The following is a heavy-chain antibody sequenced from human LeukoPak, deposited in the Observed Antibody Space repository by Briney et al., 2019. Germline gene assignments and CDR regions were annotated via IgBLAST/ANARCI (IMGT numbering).Heavy chain of an antibody. D-gene: IGHD5-12*01. Sequence: GSLRLSCAASGFTFSSYAMSWVRQAPGKGLEWVSAISGSGGSTYYADSVKGRFTISRDNSRNTLYLQMNSLRAEDTAVYYCAKDPKRWLQSHFDYWGQGTLVTVSS. V-gene: IGHV3-23*01. CDR2: ISGSGGST. CDR3: AKDPKRWLQSHFDY. J-gene: IGHJ4*02. CDR1: GFTFSSYA.